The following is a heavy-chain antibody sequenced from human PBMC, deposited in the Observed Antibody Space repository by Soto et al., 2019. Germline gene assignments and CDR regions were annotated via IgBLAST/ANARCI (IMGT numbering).Heavy chain of an antibody. J-gene: IGHJ1*01. CDR2: TYYRSKWYN. CDR1: GDSVSSNSAA. Sequence: SQTLSLTCAISGDSVSSNSAAWNWIRQSPSRGLEWLGRTYYRSKWYNDYEVSVKSRITINPDTSKNQLSLQLNSVTPENTAMIYFARGDTMIVVGTRGSYFQHWGQGTLVTVSS. V-gene: IGHV6-1*01. CDR3: ARGDTMIVVGTRGSYFQH. D-gene: IGHD3-22*01.